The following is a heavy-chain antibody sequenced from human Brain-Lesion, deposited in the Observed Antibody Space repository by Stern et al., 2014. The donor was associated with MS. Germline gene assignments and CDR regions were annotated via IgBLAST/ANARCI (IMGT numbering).Heavy chain of an antibody. CDR3: ARDKEDTNMAFRYFDN. J-gene: IGHJ4*02. Sequence: VQLVESGPGLVKPSQTLSLTCTVSGGSVGSGSYDWSWIRQPAGKGLEWIGRIYTTGSTYYNPSLKSRVSISIDPSKNQFSLKLTSVTAADTAVYYCARDKEDTNMAFRYFDNWGQGTLVTVS. V-gene: IGHV4-61*02. D-gene: IGHD5-18*01. CDR1: GGSVGSGSYD. CDR2: IYTTGST.